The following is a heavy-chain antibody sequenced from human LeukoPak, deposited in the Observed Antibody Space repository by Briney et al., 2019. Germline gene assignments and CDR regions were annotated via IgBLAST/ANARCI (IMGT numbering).Heavy chain of an antibody. J-gene: IGHJ4*02. V-gene: IGHV3-7*01. D-gene: IGHD5-18*01. CDR1: EFTFSRCW. Sequence: GWSLRLSCAATEFTFSRCWMSWVRQAPGKGLEWVANIKQDGSEKYYVDSVKGRFTISRDNAKNSLYLQMNSLRAEDTAVYYCASDGYSYGPTSFDYWGQGTLVTVSS. CDR3: ASDGYSYGPTSFDY. CDR2: IKQDGSEK.